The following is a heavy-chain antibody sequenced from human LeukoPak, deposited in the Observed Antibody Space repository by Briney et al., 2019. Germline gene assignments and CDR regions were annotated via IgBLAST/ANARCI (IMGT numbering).Heavy chain of an antibody. CDR2: ISYDGSKQ. CDR1: GFTFRSYA. V-gene: IGHV3-30-3*01. Sequence: GGSLRLSCAASGFTFRSYAMHWVRQAQVKGLEWVGVISYDGSKQFYADSVKGRFTISRDNSKNTLNLQMNRLRAEDTAVYYCARDETGTYRRWGYFDYWGQGTLVTVSS. J-gene: IGHJ4*02. CDR3: ARDETGTYRRWGYFDY. D-gene: IGHD1-26*01.